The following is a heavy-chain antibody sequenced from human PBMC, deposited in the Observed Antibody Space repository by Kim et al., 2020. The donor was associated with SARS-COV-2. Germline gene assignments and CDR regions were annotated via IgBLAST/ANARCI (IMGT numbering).Heavy chain of an antibody. Sequence: YGGTTENDTSVKGRLTISRDDSKSNAYLQMHSLKTEDTAVYYCGAYGMDVWGQGTTVTVSS. CDR2: YGGTT. V-gene: IGHV3-49*02. J-gene: IGHJ6*02. CDR3: GAYGMDV.